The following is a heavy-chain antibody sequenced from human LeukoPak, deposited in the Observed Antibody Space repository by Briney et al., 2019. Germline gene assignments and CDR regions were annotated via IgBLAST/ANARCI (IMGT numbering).Heavy chain of an antibody. CDR1: GFTLSIYG. D-gene: IGHD2-2*01. J-gene: IGHJ4*02. CDR3: AKDAPVNIVVVPAANS. Sequence: GGSLRLSCATSGFTLSIYGMHWVRQAPGKGLEWVAFIRYDGTSQYYADSVKGRFTISRDNSKNTLYLQMNSLRAEDTAVYYCAKDAPVNIVVVPAANSWGQGTLVTVSS. CDR2: IRYDGTSQ. V-gene: IGHV3-30*02.